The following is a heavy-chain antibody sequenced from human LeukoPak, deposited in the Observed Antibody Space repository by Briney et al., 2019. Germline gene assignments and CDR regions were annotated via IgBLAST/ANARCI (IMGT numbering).Heavy chain of an antibody. CDR1: GGSISSYY. CDR2: IYYSGST. D-gene: IGHD2-2*01. CDR3: ARRYCSSTSCYHLDY. Sequence: SETLSLTCAVSGGSISSYYWSWIRQPPGKGLEWIGYIYYSGSTNYNPSLKSRVTISVDTSKNQFSLKLSSVTAADTAVYYCARRYCSSTSCYHLDYWGQGTLVTVSS. J-gene: IGHJ4*02. V-gene: IGHV4-59*01.